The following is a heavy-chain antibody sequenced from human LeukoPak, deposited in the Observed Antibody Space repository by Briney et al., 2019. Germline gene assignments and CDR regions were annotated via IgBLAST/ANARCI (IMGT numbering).Heavy chain of an antibody. D-gene: IGHD3-22*01. CDR1: GFTFIYYG. CDR2: MWSNGYSR. CDR3: ARDFDTSGHYLFDY. Sequence: PGGSLRLSCTACGFTFIYYGMRWVRQAPGKGLEWVAVMWSNGYSRYYADSVKGRFTISRDNSKNTLYLEMNSLRAEDTAVYSCARDFDTSGHYLFDYWGQGTLVSVSS. J-gene: IGHJ4*02. V-gene: IGHV3-33*01.